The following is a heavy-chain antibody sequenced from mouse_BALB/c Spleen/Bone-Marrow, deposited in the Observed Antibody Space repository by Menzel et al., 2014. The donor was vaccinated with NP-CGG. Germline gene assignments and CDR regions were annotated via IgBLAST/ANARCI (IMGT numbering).Heavy chain of an antibody. D-gene: IGHD4-1*01. J-gene: IGHJ4*01. CDR1: GYTFSSYW. CDR3: ARKGLGLAMDY. V-gene: IGHV1-7*01. Sequence: QVQLQQSGAELAKPGASVKMPCKASGYTFSSYWMHWVKQRPGQGLEWIGYINPNTDYTEYNQKFKDKATLTADKSSSTAYMQLSSLTSEDSAVYYCARKGLGLAMDYWGQGTSVTVSS. CDR2: INPNTDYT.